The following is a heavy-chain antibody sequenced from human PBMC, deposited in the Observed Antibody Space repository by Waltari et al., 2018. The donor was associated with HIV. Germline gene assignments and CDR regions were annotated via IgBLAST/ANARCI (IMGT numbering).Heavy chain of an antibody. CDR2: IDADTGGT. D-gene: IGHD6-19*01. V-gene: IGHV1-2*02. J-gene: IGHJ4*02. CDR3: ARYTHWLAYLFDS. CDR1: GFTLTGHD. Sequence: QLQLVQSGAEVKKPGASVKVSCKNSGFTLTGHDIHWFRQAPGQGLRWRGWIDADTGGTKDAQKFQGRVTMTRDTSISTADMELNGLTSDDTAVFYCARYTHWLAYLFDSWGQGTLSTVSS.